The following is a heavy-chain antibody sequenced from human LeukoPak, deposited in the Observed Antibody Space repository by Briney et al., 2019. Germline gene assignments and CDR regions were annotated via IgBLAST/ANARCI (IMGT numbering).Heavy chain of an antibody. CDR2: IHYTGRT. D-gene: IGHD3-22*01. Sequence: PSETLPLTCSISRGPISTYYWSWIRQTPGTTLEWIGNIHYTGRTRYNPSLESRVTMSLDTPKNEFSLRLTSMTAADSAVYYCARGRPDPQNSDYWDYWAQGILVTVSS. CDR3: ARGRPDPQNSDYWDY. J-gene: IGHJ4*02. CDR1: RGPISTYY. V-gene: IGHV4-59*13.